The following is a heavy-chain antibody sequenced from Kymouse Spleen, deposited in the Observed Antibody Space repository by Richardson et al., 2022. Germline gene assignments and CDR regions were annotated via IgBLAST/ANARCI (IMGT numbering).Heavy chain of an antibody. CDR1: GFTFSSYG. V-gene: IGHV3-33*01. Sequence: QVQLVESGGGVVQPGRSLRLSCAASGFTFSSYGMHWVRQAPGKGLEWVAVIWYDGSNKYYADSVKGRFTISRDNSKNTLYLQMNSLRAEDTAVYYCARKIAARFGLDYWGQGTLVTVSS. D-gene: IGHD6-6*01. J-gene: IGHJ4*02. CDR2: IWYDGSNK. CDR3: ARKIAARFGLDY.